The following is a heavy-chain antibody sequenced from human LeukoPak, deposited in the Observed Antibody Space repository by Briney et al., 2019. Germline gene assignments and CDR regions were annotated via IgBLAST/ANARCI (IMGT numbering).Heavy chain of an antibody. V-gene: IGHV3-23*01. CDR2: ITGSGDST. CDR1: GFTIASYA. CDR3: ARRTSYYFPY. D-gene: IGHD1/OR15-1a*01. Sequence: GGSLRLSCAASGFTIASYAMSWVRQAPGKGLEWVSTITGSGDSTDYADSVKGRFTISRDNSKNTLYLQMNSLRVEDTAVYYCARRTSYYFPYWGQGTLVTVSS. J-gene: IGHJ4*02.